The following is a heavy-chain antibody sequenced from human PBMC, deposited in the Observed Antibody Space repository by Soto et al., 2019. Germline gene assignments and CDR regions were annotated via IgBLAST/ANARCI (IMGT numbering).Heavy chain of an antibody. V-gene: IGHV4-61*01. CDR1: GGSVSGGSYY. J-gene: IGHJ3*02. CDR3: ARSEYPYSSSWYSVLLSFYI. Sequence: SETLSLTCTVSGGSVSGGSYYWSWIRQPPGKRLERIGYIYNSGSTNYNPSLKSRVTISVDTSKNQFSRKLSSVTAADTAVYYCARSEYPYSSSWYSVLLSFYIWGQGTMFTVS. D-gene: IGHD6-13*01. CDR2: IYNSGST.